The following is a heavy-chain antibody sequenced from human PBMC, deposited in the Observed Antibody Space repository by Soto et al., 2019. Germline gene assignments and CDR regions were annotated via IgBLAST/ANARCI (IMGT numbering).Heavy chain of an antibody. CDR1: GFSFVDYA. Sequence: EVQLAESGGGLVQPGSSLRLSCEACGFSFVDYAMHWVRQVPGQGLEWVSGISWDGGYTGYADSVKGRFTISRDNAKKALYLQMNRLRVEDTALYYCVKDEGVCNTISCKDAFDYWGQGTKVTVS. D-gene: IGHD3-3*01. CDR3: VKDEGVCNTISCKDAFDY. CDR2: ISWDGGYT. J-gene: IGHJ3*01. V-gene: IGHV3-9*01.